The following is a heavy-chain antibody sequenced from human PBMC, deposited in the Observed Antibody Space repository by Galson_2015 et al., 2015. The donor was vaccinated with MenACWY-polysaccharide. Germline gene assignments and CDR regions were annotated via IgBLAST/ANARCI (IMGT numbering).Heavy chain of an antibody. CDR2: ISYGGSKK. CDR3: VRDGEYYDSSGGSLH. J-gene: IGHJ4*02. Sequence: SLRLSCAAPGFAFSNYALNWVRQAPGKGLEWGAFISYGGSKKYYADSVKGRFTISRDNSKNTASLQMNSLRAEDTAVYYCVRDGEYYDSSGGSLHWGQGTLVTVSS. CDR1: GFAFSNYA. D-gene: IGHD3-22*01. V-gene: IGHV3-30-3*01.